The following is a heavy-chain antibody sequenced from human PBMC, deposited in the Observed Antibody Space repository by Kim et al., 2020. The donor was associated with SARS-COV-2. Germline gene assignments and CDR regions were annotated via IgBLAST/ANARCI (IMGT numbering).Heavy chain of an antibody. Sequence: YYVDSVKGRFTISRDNAKNSLYLQMNSLRAEDTAVYYCARVEWELLSLDYWGQGTLVTVSS. D-gene: IGHD1-26*01. CDR3: ARVEWELLSLDY. J-gene: IGHJ4*02. V-gene: IGHV3-7*01.